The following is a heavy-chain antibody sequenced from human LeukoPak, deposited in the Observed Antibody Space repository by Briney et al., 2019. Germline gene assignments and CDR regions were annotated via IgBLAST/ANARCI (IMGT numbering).Heavy chain of an antibody. CDR2: INHSGST. Sequence: SETLSLTCAVYGGPFSGYYWRSIRQPPGKGLEWIGEINHSGSTNYNPSLKSRVTISVDTSKNQFSLKLSSVTAADTAVYYCARTHYGSSGYYCDYWGQGTLVTVSS. J-gene: IGHJ4*02. D-gene: IGHD3-22*01. V-gene: IGHV4-34*01. CDR3: ARTHYGSSGYYCDY. CDR1: GGPFSGYY.